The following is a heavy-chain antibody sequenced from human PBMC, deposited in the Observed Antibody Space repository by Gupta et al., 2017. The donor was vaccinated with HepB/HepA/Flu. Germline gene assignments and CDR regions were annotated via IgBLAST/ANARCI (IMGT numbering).Heavy chain of an antibody. V-gene: IGHV1-46*01. CDR3: ARVSRSRQTDYDFWSGYYSHFDY. CDR2: INPSGGST. D-gene: IGHD3-3*01. CDR1: GYTFTSYY. Sequence: QVQLVQSGAEVKKPGASVKVSCKASGYTFTSYYMHWVRQAPGQGLEWMGIINPSGGSTSYAQKFQGRVTMTRDTSTSTVYMELSSLRSEDTAVYYCARVSRSRQTDYDFWSGYYSHFDYWGQGTLGTVAS. J-gene: IGHJ4*02.